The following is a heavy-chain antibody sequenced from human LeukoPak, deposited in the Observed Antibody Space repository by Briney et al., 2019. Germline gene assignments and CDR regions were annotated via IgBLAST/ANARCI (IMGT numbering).Heavy chain of an antibody. D-gene: IGHD4-17*01. CDR1: GGSISSYY. CDR2: IYYSGST. Sequence: PSETLSLTCTVSGGSISSYYWSWTRQPPGKGLEWIGYIYYSGSTNYNPSLKSRVTISIDTSKNQFSLKLSSVTAADTAVYYCARSSAVTMGGAFDIWGQGTMVTVSS. J-gene: IGHJ3*02. CDR3: ARSSAVTMGGAFDI. V-gene: IGHV4-59*01.